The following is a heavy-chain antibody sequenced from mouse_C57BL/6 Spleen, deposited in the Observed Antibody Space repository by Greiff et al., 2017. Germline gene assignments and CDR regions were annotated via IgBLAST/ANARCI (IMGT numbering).Heavy chain of an antibody. D-gene: IGHD3-3*01. Sequence: QVQLQQPGAELAMPGASVKLSCKASGYTFTSYWMHWVKQRPGQGLEWIGEIDPSDSYTNYNQKFKGKSTCTVDKSSITAYMQLRSLTSEDSAVYYGAKLSATRWYFDVWGKGTTVTVSS. CDR2: IDPSDSYT. CDR1: GYTFTSYW. J-gene: IGHJ1*03. CDR3: AKLSATRWYFDV. V-gene: IGHV1-69*01.